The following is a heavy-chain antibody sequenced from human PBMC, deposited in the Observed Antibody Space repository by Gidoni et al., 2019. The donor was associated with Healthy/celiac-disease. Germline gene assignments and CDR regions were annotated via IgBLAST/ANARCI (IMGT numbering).Heavy chain of an antibody. CDR3: AKGIAVAGTGYYGMDV. Sequence: EAQLLESGGCLLQPRGSLILFCPPSGFTFSSYAMSWVRQAPGKGLEWVSAISGSGGSTYYADSVKGRFTISRDNSKNTLYLQMNSLRAEDTAVYYCAKGIAVAGTGYYGMDVWGQGTTVTVSS. J-gene: IGHJ6*02. CDR2: ISGSGGST. V-gene: IGHV3-23*01. D-gene: IGHD6-19*01. CDR1: GFTFSSYA.